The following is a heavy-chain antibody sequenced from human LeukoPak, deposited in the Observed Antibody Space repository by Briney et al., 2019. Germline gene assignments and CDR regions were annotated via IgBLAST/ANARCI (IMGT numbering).Heavy chain of an antibody. CDR1: GFTLSSYA. Sequence: PWRSLRLSCAASGFTLSSYAMHCVRQAPGNGLGWVAVISYEGSNKYYADSVKGRFTISKDIAKNTLYLQMNSLRAEDTAVYYCGRYRGGFDYWGQGTLVTVSS. CDR2: ISYEGSNK. J-gene: IGHJ4*02. CDR3: GRYRGGFDY. D-gene: IGHD3-10*01. V-gene: IGHV3-30-3*01.